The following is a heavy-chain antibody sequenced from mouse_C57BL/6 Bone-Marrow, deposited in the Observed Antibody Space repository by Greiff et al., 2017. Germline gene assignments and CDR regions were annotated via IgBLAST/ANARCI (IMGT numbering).Heavy chain of an antibody. V-gene: IGHV1-55*01. CDR3: ARCLTFYYAMDY. CDR1: GYTFTSYW. CDR2: IYPGSGST. D-gene: IGHD1-3*01. J-gene: IGHJ4*01. Sequence: VQLQQPGAELVKPGASLKMSCKASGYTFTSYWITWVKQRPGQGLEWIGDIYPGSGSTNYNEKFKSKATLTVDTSSSTAYMQLSSLTSEDSAVYYCARCLTFYYAMDYWGQGTSVTVSS.